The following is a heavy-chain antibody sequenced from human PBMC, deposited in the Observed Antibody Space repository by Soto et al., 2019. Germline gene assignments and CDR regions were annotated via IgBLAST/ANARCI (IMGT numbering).Heavy chain of an antibody. D-gene: IGHD4-17*01. Sequence: PSETLSLTCTVSGGSISSYYWSWIRQPPGKGLEWIGYIYYSGSTNYNPSLKSRVTISVDTSKNQFSLKLSSVTAADTAVYYCARASTTVVTPSYFYYCCLRTLVTVSS. CDR2: IYYSGST. J-gene: IGHJ4*02. CDR3: ARASTTVVTPSYFYY. CDR1: GGSISSYY. V-gene: IGHV4-59*01.